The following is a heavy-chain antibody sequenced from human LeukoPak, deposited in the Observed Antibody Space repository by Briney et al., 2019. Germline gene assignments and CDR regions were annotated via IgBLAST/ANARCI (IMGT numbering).Heavy chain of an antibody. CDR2: IYPGDSDT. CDR3: ARLGNTVTVASYSFDI. D-gene: IGHD4-17*01. J-gene: IGHJ3*02. Sequence: GESLKISCKGSGYSFTNYWIGWVRQMPGKGLEWMGIIYPGDSDTRYSPSFQGQVTISADKSITTAYLQWSSLKASDTAIYYCARLGNTVTVASYSFDIWGQGTMVTVSS. V-gene: IGHV5-51*01. CDR1: GYSFTNYW.